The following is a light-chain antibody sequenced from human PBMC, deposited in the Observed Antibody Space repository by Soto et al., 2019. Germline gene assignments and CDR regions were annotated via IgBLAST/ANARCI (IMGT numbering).Light chain of an antibody. CDR1: QSVSSSY. V-gene: IGKV3-20*01. Sequence: EIVLTQSPGTLSLSPGERATLSCRASQSVSSSYLAWYQQKPGQAPRLLIYDASSRATGIPDRFSGSGSGPDFTLTICRLEPEDFALYYCQRYCRSSYTFGQGTKLEIK. CDR3: QRYCRSSYT. J-gene: IGKJ2*01. CDR2: DAS.